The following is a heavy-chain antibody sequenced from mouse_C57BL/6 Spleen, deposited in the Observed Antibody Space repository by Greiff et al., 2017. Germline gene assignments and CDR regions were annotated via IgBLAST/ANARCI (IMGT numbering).Heavy chain of an antibody. V-gene: IGHV2-2*01. CDR1: GFSLTSYG. CDR3: ASYGGGAMDY. Sequence: VKLMEPGPGLVQPSQSLSITCTVSGFSLTSYGVHWVRQSPGKGLEWLGVIWSGGSTDYNAAFISRLSISKDNSKSQVFFKMNSLQADDTAIYYCASYGGGAMDYWGQGTSVTVSS. D-gene: IGHD1-1*01. J-gene: IGHJ4*01. CDR2: IWSGGST.